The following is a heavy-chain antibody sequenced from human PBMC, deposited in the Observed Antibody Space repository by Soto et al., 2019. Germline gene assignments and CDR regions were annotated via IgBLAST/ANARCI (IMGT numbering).Heavy chain of an antibody. Sequence: EVQLLESGGGLVQPGGSLRLSCAASGFTFSSYAMSWVRQAPGKGLEWVSAISGSGGSTYYADSVKGRFTISRDNSKNTLYLQMNNLRAEDTAVYYCAKDLRKELLFDYWGQGTLVTVSS. CDR3: AKDLRKELLFDY. D-gene: IGHD2-15*01. CDR1: GFTFSSYA. J-gene: IGHJ4*02. V-gene: IGHV3-23*01. CDR2: ISGSGGST.